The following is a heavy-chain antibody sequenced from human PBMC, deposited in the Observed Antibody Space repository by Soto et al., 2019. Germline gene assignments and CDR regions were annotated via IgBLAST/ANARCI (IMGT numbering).Heavy chain of an antibody. CDR3: ARGAMGNYYNDY. D-gene: IGHD3-10*01. J-gene: IGHJ4*02. CDR1: GFTFSSDW. CDR2: IKGDGIST. V-gene: IGHV3-74*01. Sequence: EVHLVESGGGLVQSGGSLRLSCAASGFTFSSDWMHWVRQAPGKGLVWVSRIKGDGISTNYADSVKGRFTISRDNAKDTVFLQMSGLSADDTAVYYCARGAMGNYYNDYWGQGTLVPVSS.